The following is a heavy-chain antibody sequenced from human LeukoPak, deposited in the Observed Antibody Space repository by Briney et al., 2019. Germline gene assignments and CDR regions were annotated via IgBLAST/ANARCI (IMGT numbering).Heavy chain of an antibody. V-gene: IGHV1-8*01. J-gene: IGHJ4*02. CDR2: MNPNSGNT. Sequence: ASVKVSCKASGYTFTSYDINWVRRATGQGLEWMGWMNPNSGNTGYAQKFRGRVTMTRNTSISTAYMELSSLRSEDTAVYYCGRGLGLVGYYYWGQGTLVTVSS. CDR1: GYTFTSYD. CDR3: GRGLGLVGYYY. D-gene: IGHD3-22*01.